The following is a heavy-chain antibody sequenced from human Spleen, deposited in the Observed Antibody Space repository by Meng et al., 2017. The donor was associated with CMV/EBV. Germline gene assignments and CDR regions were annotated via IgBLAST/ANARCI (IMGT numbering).Heavy chain of an antibody. Sequence: ASVKVSCKASGYTFTGYYMHWVRQAPGQGLEWMGIINPSGGSSTYAQKFQGRVTMTRDTSTSTVYMELSSLSSEDTAVYFCARGLGSGSEYFQHWGQGTLVTVSS. CDR3: ARGLGSGSEYFQH. CDR1: GYTFTGYY. J-gene: IGHJ1*01. CDR2: INPSGGSS. D-gene: IGHD2-15*01. V-gene: IGHV1-46*01.